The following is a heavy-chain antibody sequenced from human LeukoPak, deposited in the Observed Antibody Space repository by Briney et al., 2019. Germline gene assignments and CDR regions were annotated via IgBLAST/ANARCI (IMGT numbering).Heavy chain of an antibody. J-gene: IGHJ5*02. CDR1: GFTVSSSH. D-gene: IGHD6-19*01. CDR3: ARDSSGWYDH. CDR2: IYSGGDT. Sequence: GGSLRLSCAASGFTVSSSHMTWVRQAVGKGLEWVSFIYSGGDTSYADSVKGRLTISRDNSKNILYLQMNSLRDEDTAVYYCARDSSGWYDHWGQGTLVTVSS. V-gene: IGHV3-53*01.